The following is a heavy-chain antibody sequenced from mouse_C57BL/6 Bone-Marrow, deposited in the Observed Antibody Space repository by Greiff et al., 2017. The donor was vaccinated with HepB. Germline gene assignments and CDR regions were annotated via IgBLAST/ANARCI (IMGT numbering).Heavy chain of an antibody. CDR3: ARGKLGRFAY. V-gene: IGHV5-4*01. Sequence: EVQGVESGGGLVKPGGSLKLSCAASGFTFSSYAMSWVRQTPEKRLEWVATISDGGSYTYYPDNVKGRFTISRDNAKNNLYLQMSHLKSEDTAMYYCARGKLGRFAYWGQGTLVTVSA. CDR2: ISDGGSYT. J-gene: IGHJ3*01. D-gene: IGHD4-1*01. CDR1: GFTFSSYA.